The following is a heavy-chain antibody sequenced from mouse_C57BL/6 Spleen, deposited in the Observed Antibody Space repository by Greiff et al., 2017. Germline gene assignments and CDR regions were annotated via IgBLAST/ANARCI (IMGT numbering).Heavy chain of an antibody. J-gene: IGHJ2*01. Sequence: QVQLQQPGAELVRPGTSVKLSCKASGYTFTSYWMHWVKQRPGQGLEWIGVIDPSDSYTNYNQKFKGKATLTVDTSSSTAYMQLSSLTSEDSAFYYCAREGGDRYFGYWGQGTTLTVSS. CDR1: GYTFTSYW. CDR3: AREGGDRYFGY. D-gene: IGHD3-3*01. V-gene: IGHV1-59*01. CDR2: IDPSDSYT.